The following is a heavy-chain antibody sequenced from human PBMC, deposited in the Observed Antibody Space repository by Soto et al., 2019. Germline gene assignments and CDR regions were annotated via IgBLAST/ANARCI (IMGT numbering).Heavy chain of an antibody. D-gene: IGHD5-12*01. J-gene: IGHJ5*02. CDR1: GITFSTYA. CDR2: INAGNGNT. Sequence: QVQLVQSGAEVKKPGASVKVSCKASGITFSTYAIHWVRQAPGQRLEWMGWINAGNGNTRYSQKFQGRVTLTRDTSASTAYMDLSSLRSADTAIYYCARAISGYVTWGQGTLVTVSS. V-gene: IGHV1-3*01. CDR3: ARAISGYVT.